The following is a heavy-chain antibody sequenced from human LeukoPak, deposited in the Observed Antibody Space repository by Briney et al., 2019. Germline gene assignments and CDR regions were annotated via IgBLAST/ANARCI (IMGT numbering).Heavy chain of an antibody. Sequence: PSETLSLTCTVSRVSVSSDSNYWSWIRQPPGTGLEWIGYVYYTGSTKDNPSLKSRVTISVDTSKNQFSLKLSSVTAADTAVYYCARDQDGTTYLDYWGQGTLITVSS. D-gene: IGHD1-1*01. CDR2: VYYTGST. J-gene: IGHJ4*02. V-gene: IGHV4-61*01. CDR3: ARDQDGTTYLDY. CDR1: RVSVSSDSNY.